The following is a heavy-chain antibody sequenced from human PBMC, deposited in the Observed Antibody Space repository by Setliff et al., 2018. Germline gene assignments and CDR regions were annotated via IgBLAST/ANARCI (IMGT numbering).Heavy chain of an antibody. J-gene: IGHJ4*02. Sequence: PSETLSLTCNVSGASVSSHYWDWIRQPPGKGLEWIGFISYSGITYYNPSLKSRVTISVDTSRNQFSLKVTSVTAADTAVYFCARYPSKLPELGIYGRFDFWGQGARVTVSS. D-gene: IGHD7-27*01. CDR3: ARYPSKLPELGIYGRFDF. CDR2: ISYSGIT. CDR1: GASVSSHY. V-gene: IGHV4-59*02.